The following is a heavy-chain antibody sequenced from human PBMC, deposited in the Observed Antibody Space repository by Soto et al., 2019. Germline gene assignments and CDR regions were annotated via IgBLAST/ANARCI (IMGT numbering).Heavy chain of an antibody. CDR1: GGTFSSYA. V-gene: IGHV1-69*01. Sequence: QVQLVQSGAEVKKPGSSVKVSCKASGGTFSSYAISWVRQAPGQGLEWMGGIIPIFGTANYAQKFQGRVTITADESTSTAHMELSSLRSDDTAVYYCARSLRLGPLYGMDVWGQGTTVTVSS. CDR3: ARSLRLGPLYGMDV. CDR2: IIPIFGTA. D-gene: IGHD3-3*01. J-gene: IGHJ6*02.